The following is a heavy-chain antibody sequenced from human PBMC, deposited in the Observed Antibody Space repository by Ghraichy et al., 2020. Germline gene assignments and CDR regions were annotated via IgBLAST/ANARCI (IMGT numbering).Heavy chain of an antibody. Sequence: GGSLRLSCAASGFTFSSYAMHWVRQAPGKGLEWVAVISYDGSNKYYADSVKGRFTISRDNSKNTLYLQMNSLRAEDTAVYYCARDASSSWTMGYFDYWGQGTLVTVSS. CDR2: ISYDGSNK. CDR3: ARDASSSWTMGYFDY. D-gene: IGHD6-13*01. CDR1: GFTFSSYA. J-gene: IGHJ4*02. V-gene: IGHV3-30-3*01.